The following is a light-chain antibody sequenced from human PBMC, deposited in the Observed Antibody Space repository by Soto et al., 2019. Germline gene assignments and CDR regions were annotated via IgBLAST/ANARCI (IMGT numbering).Light chain of an antibody. Sequence: DIQMTQSPSSLSASVGDRVTITCRASQNIIFYLNWYQQKPGKAPKLLISAASNLQSGVPSRFSGSGSGTDFTLTISSLQPEDFATYYCLQDYIYPWTVGQGTKVDIK. CDR1: QNIIFY. CDR2: AAS. V-gene: IGKV1-39*01. J-gene: IGKJ1*01. CDR3: LQDYIYPWT.